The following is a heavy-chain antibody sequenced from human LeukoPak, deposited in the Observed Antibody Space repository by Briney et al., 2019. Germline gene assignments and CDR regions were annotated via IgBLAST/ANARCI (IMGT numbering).Heavy chain of an antibody. J-gene: IGHJ6*02. V-gene: IGHV4-59*01. CDR3: ARAPATYYDFWRGHFGYYYYGMDV. CDR1: GGSISSYY. D-gene: IGHD3-3*01. Sequence: SETLSLTCTVSGGSISSYYWSWIRQPPGKGLEWIGYIYYSGSTNYNPSLKSRVTISVDTSKNQFSLKLSSVTAADTAVYYCARAPATYYDFWRGHFGYYYYGMDVWGQGTTVTVSS. CDR2: IYYSGST.